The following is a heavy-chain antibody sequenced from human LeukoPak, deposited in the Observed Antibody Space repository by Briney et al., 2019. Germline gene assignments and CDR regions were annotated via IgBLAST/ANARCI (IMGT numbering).Heavy chain of an antibody. V-gene: IGHV1-46*01. Sequence: ASVKVSCKASGYAFTSYGISWVRQAPGQGLEWMGMIYPRDGSTSYAQKFQGRVTVTRDTSTSTVHMELSGLRSEDTAVYYCARDQEAFDYWGQGTLVTVSS. CDR1: GYAFTSYG. J-gene: IGHJ4*02. CDR2: IYPRDGST. CDR3: ARDQEAFDY.